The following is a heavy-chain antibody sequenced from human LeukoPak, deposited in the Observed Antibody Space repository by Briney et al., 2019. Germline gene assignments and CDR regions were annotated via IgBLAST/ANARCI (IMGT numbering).Heavy chain of an antibody. CDR3: ARNWVSSHYYGMDV. CDR2: TYYRSKWYN. Sequence: PSQTLSLTCAVSGDSFSSNSAAWNWLRQSPSRGLEWLVRTYYRSKWYNDYAVSVKSRITINPDTSKNQFSLQLNSVTPEDTAVYYCARNWVSSHYYGMDVWGKGTTVTVSS. V-gene: IGHV6-1*01. CDR1: GDSFSSNSAA. D-gene: IGHD7-27*01. J-gene: IGHJ6*04.